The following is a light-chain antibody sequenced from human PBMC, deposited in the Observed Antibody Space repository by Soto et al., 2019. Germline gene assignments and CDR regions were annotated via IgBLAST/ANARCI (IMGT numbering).Light chain of an antibody. Sequence: QSVLTQPASVSGSPGQSITIPCTGTSGDIGSYNRVSWYQQHPGKAPKLIIYEVTDRPSGVSNRFSGSKSGNTASLTISGLQAEDEAEYYCSSYTNINTSACVFGTGTKVTVL. CDR3: SSYTNINTSACV. V-gene: IGLV2-14*01. CDR1: SGDIGSYNR. CDR2: EVT. J-gene: IGLJ1*01.